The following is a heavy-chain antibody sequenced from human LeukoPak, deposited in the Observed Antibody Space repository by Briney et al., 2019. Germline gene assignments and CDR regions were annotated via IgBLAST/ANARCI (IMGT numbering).Heavy chain of an antibody. D-gene: IGHD6-19*01. CDR3: ARVVEVAGTYFDY. CDR2: IYYSGST. Sequence: SETLSLTCTVSGGSISSYYWSWIRQPPGKGLEWIGYIYYSGSTNYNPSLKSRVTISVDTSKNQFSLKLSSVTAADTAVYYCARVVEVAGTYFDYWGQGTLVTVSS. J-gene: IGHJ4*02. CDR1: GGSISSYY. V-gene: IGHV4-59*01.